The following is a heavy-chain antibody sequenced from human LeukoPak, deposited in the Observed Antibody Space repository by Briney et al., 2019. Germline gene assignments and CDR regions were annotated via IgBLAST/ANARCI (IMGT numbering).Heavy chain of an antibody. D-gene: IGHD6-13*01. Sequence: SETLSLTCTVSGGSISSSSYYWGWIRQPPGKGLEWIGSIYYSGSTYYNPSLKSRVTISVDTSKNQFSVTLSSVTAADTAVYYCATHFPRSSSWQPFDIWGQGTMVTVSS. CDR1: GGSISSSSYY. CDR3: ATHFPRSSSWQPFDI. CDR2: IYYSGST. V-gene: IGHV4-39*07. J-gene: IGHJ3*02.